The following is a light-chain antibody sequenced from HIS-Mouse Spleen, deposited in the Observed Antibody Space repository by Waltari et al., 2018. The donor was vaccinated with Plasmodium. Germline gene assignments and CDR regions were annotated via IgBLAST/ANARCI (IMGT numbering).Light chain of an antibody. CDR3: QSADSSGTPNWV. CDR1: ALPKQS. J-gene: IGLJ3*02. V-gene: IGLV3-25*03. CDR2: KDS. Sequence: SYELTQPPSVSVSPGQTARITCPGDALPKQSAYWYQQKPGQAPVLGIYKDSERPSGIPERFSGSSSGTTGTLTISGVQAEDEADYYCQSADSSGTPNWVFGGGTKLTVL.